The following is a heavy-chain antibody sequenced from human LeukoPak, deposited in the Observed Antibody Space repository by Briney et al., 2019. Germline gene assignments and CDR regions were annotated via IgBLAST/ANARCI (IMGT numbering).Heavy chain of an antibody. J-gene: IGHJ3*02. Sequence: SQTLSLTCTVSGGSIIIGDYYWSWLRQPPGKGLEWIGYIYYSGSAHYNPSLRSRVALLVDTSKNQFSLNLYSVTAADTAVYYCARHKPTGGVDAFDMWGQGTMVTVSS. V-gene: IGHV4-30-4*01. D-gene: IGHD3-16*01. CDR1: GGSIIIGDYY. CDR3: ARHKPTGGVDAFDM. CDR2: IYYSGSA.